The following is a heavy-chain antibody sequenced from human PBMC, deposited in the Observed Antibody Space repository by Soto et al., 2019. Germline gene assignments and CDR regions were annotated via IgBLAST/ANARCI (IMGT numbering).Heavy chain of an antibody. Sequence: QVQLVESGGGVVQPGRSLRLSCAASGFTFSTHAMHWVRQAPGKGLECVAIVSFDGSNKYYADSVKGRFTISRDKSKNTLYLQLSGLTPEDTAIYYCARDQTAITTAGGGRIDRWGQGTLVTVSS. D-gene: IGHD6-13*01. CDR2: VSFDGSNK. CDR3: ARDQTAITTAGGGRIDR. CDR1: GFTFSTHA. J-gene: IGHJ5*02. V-gene: IGHV3-30-3*01.